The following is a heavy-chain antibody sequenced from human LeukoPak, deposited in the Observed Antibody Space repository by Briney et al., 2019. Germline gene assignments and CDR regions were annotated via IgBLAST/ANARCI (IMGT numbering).Heavy chain of an antibody. V-gene: IGHV7-4-1*02. CDR2: INTNTGNP. Sequence: GESLKISCKGSGYSFTSYWIGWVRQMPGKGLEWMGWINTNTGNPTYAQGFTGRFVFSLDTSVSTAYLQISSLKAEDTAVYYCARVVPAADPYFDYWGQGTLVTVSS. D-gene: IGHD2-2*01. J-gene: IGHJ4*02. CDR3: ARVVPAADPYFDY. CDR1: GYSFTSYW.